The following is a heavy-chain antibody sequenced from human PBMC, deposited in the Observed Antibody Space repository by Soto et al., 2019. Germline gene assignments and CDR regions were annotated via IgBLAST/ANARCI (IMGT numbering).Heavy chain of an antibody. V-gene: IGHV1-69*13. CDR1: GYTFTSYA. Sequence: ASVKVSCKASGYTFTSYAISWVRQAPGQGLEWMGGIIPIFGTANYAQKFQGRVTITADESTSTAYMELSSLRSEDTAVYYCARGARGLRYFDWLLFYYGMDVWG. J-gene: IGHJ6*02. CDR2: IIPIFGTA. D-gene: IGHD3-9*01. CDR3: ARGARGLRYFDWLLFYYGMDV.